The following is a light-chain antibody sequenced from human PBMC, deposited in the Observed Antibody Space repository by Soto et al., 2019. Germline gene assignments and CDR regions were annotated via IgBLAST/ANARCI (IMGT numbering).Light chain of an antibody. Sequence: EIVLTQSPGTLSLSPGERATLSCRASHSVSSSYLAWYQQKPGQAPRLLIYGASSRATGIPDRFSVSGSGTDFTLTSSRLEPEDFAVYYCQQYCSSPPYTFGQGTHLEIK. J-gene: IGKJ2*01. CDR1: HSVSSSY. CDR3: QQYCSSPPYT. V-gene: IGKV3-20*01. CDR2: GAS.